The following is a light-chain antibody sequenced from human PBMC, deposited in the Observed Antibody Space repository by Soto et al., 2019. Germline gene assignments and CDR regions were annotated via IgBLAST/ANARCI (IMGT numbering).Light chain of an antibody. CDR1: QSSRKL. Sequence: INMTQSPSFLAASVAARVTITFRPSQSSRKLVAWYQQHPGKAPNLLVSDACSVQSGVPSRFSGSGSGTEFTLTISGLQPQDFATYYCQQYDSLWTFGQGTKVDIK. J-gene: IGKJ1*01. CDR2: DAC. CDR3: QQYDSLWT. V-gene: IGKV1-5*01.